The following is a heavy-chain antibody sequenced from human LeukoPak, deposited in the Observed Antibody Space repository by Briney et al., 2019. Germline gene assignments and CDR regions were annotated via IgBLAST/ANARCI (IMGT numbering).Heavy chain of an antibody. CDR1: GYTFTNYG. D-gene: IGHD6-19*01. CDR2: ISAYNGNT. Sequence: ASVKVSCKASGYTFTNYGISWLRQAPGQGLEWMGWISAYNGNTNYAQKFQGRVTMTTDTSTTTAYMELRSLRSDDTAVYYCARGSRIAVAATFLDNWFDPWGQGTLVTVFS. J-gene: IGHJ5*02. CDR3: ARGSRIAVAATFLDNWFDP. V-gene: IGHV1-18*01.